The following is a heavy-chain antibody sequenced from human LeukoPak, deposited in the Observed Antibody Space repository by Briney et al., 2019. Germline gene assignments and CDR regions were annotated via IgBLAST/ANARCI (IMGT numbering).Heavy chain of an antibody. V-gene: IGHV3-7*01. CDR2: IKQDGSEK. CDR1: GFTFTTYW. CDR3: VRDRYDVLTGYNDAFDI. Sequence: GGSLRLSCAASGFTFTTYWMSWVRQAPGKGLEWLANIKQDGSEKYYVDSVKGRFTISRDNAKNSLYLQMNSLRAEDTAVYYCVRDRYDVLTGYNDAFDIWGHGTLVAVSS. J-gene: IGHJ3*02. D-gene: IGHD3-9*01.